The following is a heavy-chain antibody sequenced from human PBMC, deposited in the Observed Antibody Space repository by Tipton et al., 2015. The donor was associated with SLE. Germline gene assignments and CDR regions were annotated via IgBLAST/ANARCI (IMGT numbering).Heavy chain of an antibody. CDR3: ARAHGVVAADY. CDR1: GGSINSDDYH. V-gene: IGHV4-61*02. CDR2: IYSSGST. J-gene: IGHJ4*02. D-gene: IGHD2-15*01. Sequence: TLSLTCTVSGGSINSDDYHWSWIRQPAGKGLEWIGRIYSSGSTNYNPSLESRVTISVDASKNQFSLQLTSVTAADTAVYYCARAHGVVAADYWGQGTLVTVSS.